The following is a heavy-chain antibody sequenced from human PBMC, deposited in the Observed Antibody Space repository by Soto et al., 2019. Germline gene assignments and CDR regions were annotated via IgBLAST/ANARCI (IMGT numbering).Heavy chain of an antibody. CDR3: AKSRMGSSWYEGDS. Sequence: QVELMESGGGVVQPGRSLRLSCAASGFPFSSYGMHWVRQAPGKGLEWVAVISYDGSNQYYADSVKGRFTISRDNSKNTLYLEVNSLRPEDTAVYFCAKSRMGSSWYEGDSWGQGTLVTVSS. CDR1: GFPFSSYG. J-gene: IGHJ4*02. D-gene: IGHD6-13*01. CDR2: ISYDGSNQ. V-gene: IGHV3-30*18.